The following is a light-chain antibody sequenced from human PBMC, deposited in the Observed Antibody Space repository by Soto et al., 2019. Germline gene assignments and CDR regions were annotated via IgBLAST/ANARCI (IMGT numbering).Light chain of an antibody. J-gene: IGKJ1*01. CDR3: QQCYMGWT. V-gene: IGKV1-5*01. Sequence: DIQITQSPSTLSASVGYRVPSTCRASQSISSWLAWYQQQPGKAPKLLIYDASTLESGVPSRFSGTGSGTEFTFSITSLQAEDFGTYYCQQCYMGWTFGQGTKVDIK. CDR1: QSISSW. CDR2: DAS.